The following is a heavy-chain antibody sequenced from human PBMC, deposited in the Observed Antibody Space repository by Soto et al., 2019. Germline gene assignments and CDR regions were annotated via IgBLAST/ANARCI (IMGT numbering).Heavy chain of an antibody. V-gene: IGHV3-30*03. CDR3: VSSYGSIHFDY. D-gene: IGHD5-18*01. Sequence: QVQLVESGGGVVQPGRSLRLSCAASGFTFSSYGMHWVRQAPGKWLEWVAVISYDGSNKYYADSVKGRFTISRDNSKNTLYLQMNSLRAEDTAVYYCVSSYGSIHFDYWGQGTLVTVSS. J-gene: IGHJ4*02. CDR1: GFTFSSYG. CDR2: ISYDGSNK.